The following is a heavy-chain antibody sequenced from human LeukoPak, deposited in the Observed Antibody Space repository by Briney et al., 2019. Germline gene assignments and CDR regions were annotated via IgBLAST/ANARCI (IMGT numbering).Heavy chain of an antibody. V-gene: IGHV3-23*01. CDR3: AKGNGYSYGRYYFDY. D-gene: IGHD5-18*01. J-gene: IGHJ4*02. CDR2: ITASGGNT. Sequence: GGSLRLSCTASGFTFSSYAMSWVRQAPGKGLEWVSAITASGGNTYYADSVKGRFTISRDNSKNTLYLQVNSLRAEDTAVYYCAKGNGYSYGRYYFDYWGQGTLVTVSS. CDR1: GFTFSSYA.